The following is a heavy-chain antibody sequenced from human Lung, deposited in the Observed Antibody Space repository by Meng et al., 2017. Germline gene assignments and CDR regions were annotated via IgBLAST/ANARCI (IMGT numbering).Heavy chain of an antibody. Sequence: GRVQDSGPGLVKPSGTLSLTCAVSGGSLTSSTWWSWVRQTPGKGLEWFGEIFHSGSTNYNPPLESRVTISVDKSKNQFSLKVYSVTAADTATYYCARFDISSSGRGDYWGQGILVTVSS. V-gene: IGHV4-4*02. CDR3: ARFDISSSGRGDY. J-gene: IGHJ4*02. CDR1: GGSLTSSTW. D-gene: IGHD1-26*01. CDR2: IFHSGST.